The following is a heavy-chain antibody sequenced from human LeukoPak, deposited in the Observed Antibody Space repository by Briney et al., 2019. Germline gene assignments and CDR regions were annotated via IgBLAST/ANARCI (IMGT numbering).Heavy chain of an antibody. J-gene: IGHJ4*02. D-gene: IGHD5-24*01. Sequence: SVKVSCKASGYTFISYGISWVRQAPGQGLEWMGGIIPIFGTANYAQKFQGRVTITADESTSTAYMELSSLRSEDTAVYYCARGRVATKEDHFDYWGQGTLVTVSS. CDR3: ARGRVATKEDHFDY. CDR1: GYTFISYG. CDR2: IIPIFGTA. V-gene: IGHV1-69*13.